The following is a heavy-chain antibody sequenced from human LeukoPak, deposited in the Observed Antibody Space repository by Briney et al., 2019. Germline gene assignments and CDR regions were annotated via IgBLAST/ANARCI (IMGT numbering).Heavy chain of an antibody. Sequence: ASETLSLTCTVSGGSISSYYWSWIRQPPGKGLEWIGYIYYSGSTNYNPSLKSRVTISVDTSKNQFSLKLSSVTAADTAVYYCARDSNCSGGSCRFDYWGQGTLVTVSS. CDR1: GGSISSYY. D-gene: IGHD2-15*01. J-gene: IGHJ4*02. CDR2: IYYSGST. V-gene: IGHV4-59*12. CDR3: ARDSNCSGGSCRFDY.